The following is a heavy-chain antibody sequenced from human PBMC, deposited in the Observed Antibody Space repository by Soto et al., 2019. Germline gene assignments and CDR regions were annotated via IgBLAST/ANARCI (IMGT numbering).Heavy chain of an antibody. V-gene: IGHV4-4*02. D-gene: IGHD1-26*01. CDR3: ARDQNGSPYFDY. Sequence: PSETLSLTCAVSSGSISSSNWWSWVRQPPGKGLEWIGEIYHSGSTNYNPSLKSRVTISVDASKNLFSLKLSSVTAADAAVYYCARDQNGSPYFDYWGQGTLVTVSS. J-gene: IGHJ4*02. CDR2: IYHSGST. CDR1: SGSISSSNW.